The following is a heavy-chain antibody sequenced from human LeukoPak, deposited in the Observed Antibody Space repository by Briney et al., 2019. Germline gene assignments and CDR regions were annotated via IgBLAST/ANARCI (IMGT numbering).Heavy chain of an antibody. CDR3: ARDSPGMLAYYYYYYGMDV. J-gene: IGHJ6*02. CDR1: GFTFSSYS. Sequence: GGSLRLSCAASGFTFSSYSMNWVRQAPGKGLAWVSSISSSSSYIYYADSVKGRFTISRDNAKNSLYLQMNSLRAEDTAVYYCARDSPGMLAYYYYYYGMDVWGQGTTVTVSS. V-gene: IGHV3-21*01. D-gene: IGHD1-26*01. CDR2: ISSSSSYI.